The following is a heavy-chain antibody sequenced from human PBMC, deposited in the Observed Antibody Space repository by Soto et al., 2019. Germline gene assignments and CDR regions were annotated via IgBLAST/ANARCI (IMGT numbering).Heavy chain of an antibody. CDR3: ASDIKYGDYSTWFDP. CDR2: MNPNSGNT. D-gene: IGHD4-17*01. J-gene: IGHJ5*02. Sequence: QVQLVQSGAEVKKPGASVKVSCKASGYTFTSYDINWVRQATGQGFEYLGWMNPNSGNTGYVKKFQGRVTMTRDTPMSTANMELSRLRSEPTAVYYCASDIKYGDYSTWFDPSGPGTLVTVSS. CDR1: GYTFTSYD. V-gene: IGHV1-8*01.